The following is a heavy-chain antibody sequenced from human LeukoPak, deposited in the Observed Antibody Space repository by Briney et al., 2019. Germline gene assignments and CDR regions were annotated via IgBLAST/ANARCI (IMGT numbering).Heavy chain of an antibody. V-gene: IGHV3-21*01. J-gene: IGHJ4*02. CDR3: VRGRYGDFEIDY. CDR2: ISSSSTYI. CDR1: GFTFSGYS. D-gene: IGHD4-17*01. Sequence: GGSLRLSCAASGFTFSGYSMNWVRQAPGKGLEWVSSISSSSTYIYYADSVKGRFTISRDNAKNSLYLQMNSLRVEDTAVYYCVRGRYGDFEIDYWGQGTLVTVSS.